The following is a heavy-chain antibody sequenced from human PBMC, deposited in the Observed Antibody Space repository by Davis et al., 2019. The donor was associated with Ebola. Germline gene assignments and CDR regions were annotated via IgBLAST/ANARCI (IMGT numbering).Heavy chain of an antibody. J-gene: IGHJ6*02. CDR3: ARDGGASGEGSWYGMDV. V-gene: IGHV1-69*13. Sequence: SVKVSCKASAYTFSTYGINWVRQAPGQGLEWMGGIIPIFGTANYAQKFQGRVTITADESTSTAYMELSSLRSEDTAVHYCARDGGASGEGSWYGMDVWGQGTTVTVSS. CDR2: IIPIFGTA. D-gene: IGHD6-19*01. CDR1: AYTFSTYG.